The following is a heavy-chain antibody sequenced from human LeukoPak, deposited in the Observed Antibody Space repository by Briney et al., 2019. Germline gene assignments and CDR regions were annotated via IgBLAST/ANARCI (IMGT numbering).Heavy chain of an antibody. CDR1: GGSISSSSYY. D-gene: IGHD2-21*02. CDR3: ARDGPYCGGDCYPYYFDY. Sequence: SETLSLTCTVSGGSISSSSYYWGWIRQPPGKGLEWIGYIYYSGSTNYNPSLKSRVTISVDTSKNQFSLKLSSVTAADTAVYYCARDGPYCGGDCYPYYFDYWGQGTLVTVSS. V-gene: IGHV4-61*01. CDR2: IYYSGST. J-gene: IGHJ4*02.